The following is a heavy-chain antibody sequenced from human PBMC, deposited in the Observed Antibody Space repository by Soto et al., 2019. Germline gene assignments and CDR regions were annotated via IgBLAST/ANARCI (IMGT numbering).Heavy chain of an antibody. Sequence: ASVKVSCKASGYTFTSYAMHWVRQAPGQRLEWMGWINAGNGNTKYSQKFQGRVTITRDTSASTAYMELSSLRSEDTAVYYCARDLRGVVVNNYYYYYGMDVWGQGTTVTVS. CDR1: GYTFTSYA. CDR3: ARDLRGVVVNNYYYYYGMDV. V-gene: IGHV1-3*01. J-gene: IGHJ6*02. D-gene: IGHD2-21*01. CDR2: INAGNGNT.